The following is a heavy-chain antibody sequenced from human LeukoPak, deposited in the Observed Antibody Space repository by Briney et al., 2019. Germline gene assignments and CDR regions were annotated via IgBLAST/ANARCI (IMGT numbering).Heavy chain of an antibody. CDR3: ARYRGASGYHFDY. D-gene: IGHD5-12*01. CDR1: GGSISSYY. Sequence: PSETLSLTCTVSGGSISSYYWSWIRQPPGKGLEWIGYIYYSGSTNYNPSLKSRVTISVDKSKNQFSLKLSSVTAADTAMYYRARYRGASGYHFDYWGQGTLVTVSS. J-gene: IGHJ4*02. V-gene: IGHV4-59*12. CDR2: IYYSGST.